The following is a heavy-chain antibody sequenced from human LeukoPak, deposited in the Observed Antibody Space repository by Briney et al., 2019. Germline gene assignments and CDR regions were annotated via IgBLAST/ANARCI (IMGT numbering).Heavy chain of an antibody. D-gene: IGHD4-17*01. J-gene: IGHJ3*02. Sequence: AASVKVSCKASGYTFTSYYMHWVRQAPGQGLEWMGWMNPNSGNTGYAQKFQGRVTMTRNTSISTAYMELSSLRSEDTAVYYCARGGDDAFDIWGQGTMVTVSS. CDR3: ARGGDDAFDI. V-gene: IGHV1-8*02. CDR1: GYTFTSYY. CDR2: MNPNSGNT.